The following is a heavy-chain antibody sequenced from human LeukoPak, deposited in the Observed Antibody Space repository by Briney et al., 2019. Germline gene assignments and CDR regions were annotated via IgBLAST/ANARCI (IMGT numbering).Heavy chain of an antibody. CDR1: GYTFTGYY. Sequence: GASVKVSCKASGYTFTGYYMHWVRQAPGQGLEWMGGIIPIFGTANYAQKFQGRVTITADESTSTAYMELSSLRSEDTAVYYCARVGVGSTSCCNWFDPWGQGTLVTVSS. D-gene: IGHD2-2*01. V-gene: IGHV1-69*13. CDR3: ARVGVGSTSCCNWFDP. J-gene: IGHJ5*02. CDR2: IIPIFGTA.